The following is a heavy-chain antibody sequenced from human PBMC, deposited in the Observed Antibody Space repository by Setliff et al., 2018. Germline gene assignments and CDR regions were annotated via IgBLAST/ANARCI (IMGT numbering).Heavy chain of an antibody. J-gene: IGHJ4*02. CDR3: ATGLGQYFDY. D-gene: IGHD3-9*01. CDR2: IYYSGST. V-gene: IGHV4-31*01. Sequence: SETLSLTCTVSGGSISSGGYYWSWIRQHPGMGLEWIGYIYYSGSTYHNPSLKTLVTISVDTSKNQFSLKLSSVNSLKTEDTAVYYCATGLGQYFDYWGQGSLVTVSS. CDR1: GGSISSGGYY.